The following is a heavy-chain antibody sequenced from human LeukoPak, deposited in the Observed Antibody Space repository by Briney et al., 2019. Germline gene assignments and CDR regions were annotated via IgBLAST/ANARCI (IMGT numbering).Heavy chain of an antibody. CDR1: GYTFTGYY. Sequence: ASVTVSCKASGYTFTGYYIHWVRQAPGQGLEWMGWINPNGGDTNYAQNFQGRVTMTRDTSISTAYMELSRVRSDDTAVYYCARENMATLGCDHWGQGTLVTVSS. V-gene: IGHV1-2*02. CDR2: INPNGGDT. CDR3: ARENMATLGCDH. J-gene: IGHJ4*02. D-gene: IGHD5-12*01.